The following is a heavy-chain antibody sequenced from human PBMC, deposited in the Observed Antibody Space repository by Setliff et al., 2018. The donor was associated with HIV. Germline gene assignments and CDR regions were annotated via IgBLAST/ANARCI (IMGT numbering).Heavy chain of an antibody. CDR3: ARDARWLQFPYFDY. Sequence: SETLSLTCSVSGDSISSGGHYWSWIRQSPGKGLEWIGYIHYSGSTYFNPSLKSRVSISTDTSKNQFSLKLTSVTAADTAVYYCARDARWLQFPYFDYWGQGTLVTVSS. J-gene: IGHJ4*01. CDR1: GDSISSGGHY. CDR2: IHYSGST. V-gene: IGHV4-30-4*08. D-gene: IGHD5-12*01.